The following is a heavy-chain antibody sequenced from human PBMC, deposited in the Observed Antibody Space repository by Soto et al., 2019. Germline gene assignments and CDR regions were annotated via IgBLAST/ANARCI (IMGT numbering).Heavy chain of an antibody. Sequence: GVGWIRQPPGKALEWLALIYWDDDKRYSPSLKSTLTITKDTSNNQVVLTMTNMDPVDTASYYCFFIQGQDGRRDLRSVSAVQLNRSSDL. CDR2: IYWDDDK. D-gene: IGHD2-2*01. J-gene: IGHJ2*01. CDR1: G. V-gene: IGHV2-5*02. CDR3: FFIQGQDGRRDLRSVSAVQLNRSSDL.